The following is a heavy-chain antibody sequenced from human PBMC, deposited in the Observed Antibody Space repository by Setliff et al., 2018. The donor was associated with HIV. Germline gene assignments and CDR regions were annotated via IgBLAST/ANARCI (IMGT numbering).Heavy chain of an antibody. J-gene: IGHJ6*03. D-gene: IGHD2-15*01. CDR1: GFTFSSYG. V-gene: IGHV3-30*02. CDR3: ARRDSDNGHNYYYVGV. CDR2: IRYDGTNNI. Sequence: PGGSLRLSCVASGFTFSSYGMHWVRQAPGKGLEWVAFIRYDGTNNIYYADSVKGRFTISRDNSKNTLNLQMNSLRVEDTAVYFCARRDSDNGHNYYYVGVWGKGTTVTVSS.